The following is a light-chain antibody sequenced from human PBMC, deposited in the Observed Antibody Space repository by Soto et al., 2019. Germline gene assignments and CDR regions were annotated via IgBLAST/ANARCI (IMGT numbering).Light chain of an antibody. Sequence: DIQMSQPPSTLSASVGERVTITSRASQSISNWLAWHQQEPGKAPKLLIYKASTLENGVPSRFSGSGSGTEFTLTISGLQPDDFSTYYCQQYHSYWTFGQGTKVDIK. CDR2: KAS. CDR3: QQYHSYWT. J-gene: IGKJ1*01. V-gene: IGKV1-5*03. CDR1: QSISNW.